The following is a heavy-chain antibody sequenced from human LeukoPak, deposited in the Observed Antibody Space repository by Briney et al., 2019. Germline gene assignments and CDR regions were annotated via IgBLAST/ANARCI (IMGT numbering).Heavy chain of an antibody. J-gene: IGHJ4*02. CDR1: GYTFTSYG. D-gene: IGHD4-4*01. Sequence: GASVKVSCKASGYTFTSYGISWVRQAPGQGREWKGWISAYNGNTNYAQKLQGRVTMTTDTSTSTAYMELRSLSSDDTAVYYCASVTREHNYSFDYWGQGTLVTVSS. CDR2: ISAYNGNT. V-gene: IGHV1-18*01. CDR3: ASVTREHNYSFDY.